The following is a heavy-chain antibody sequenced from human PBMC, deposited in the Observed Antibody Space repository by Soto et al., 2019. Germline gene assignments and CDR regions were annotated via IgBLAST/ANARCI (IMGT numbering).Heavy chain of an antibody. CDR1: GGSFSGYH. V-gene: IGHV4-34*01. J-gene: IGHJ6*02. Sequence: SETLSLTCAVYGGSFSGYHWSWIRQPPGKGLEWIGEINHSGSTNYNPSLKSRVTISVDTSKNQFSLKLSSVTAADTAVYYCARVAGVSGYYYGMDVWGQGTTVTVSS. CDR2: INHSGST. CDR3: ARVAGVSGYYYGMDV. D-gene: IGHD1-26*01.